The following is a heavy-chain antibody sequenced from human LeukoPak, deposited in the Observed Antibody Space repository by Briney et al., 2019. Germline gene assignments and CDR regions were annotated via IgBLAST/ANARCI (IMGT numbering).Heavy chain of an antibody. CDR1: GFTLSSYW. Sequence: GGSLRLSCVASGFTLSSYWMHWVRQAPGKGLVWGSRSKGDGSSTSYADSVKGRFTISRDNTKNTLYLQMNSLRAEDTAVYYCARSDWFDPWGQGTLVTVSS. CDR3: ARSDWFDP. V-gene: IGHV3-74*01. CDR2: SKGDGSST. J-gene: IGHJ5*02.